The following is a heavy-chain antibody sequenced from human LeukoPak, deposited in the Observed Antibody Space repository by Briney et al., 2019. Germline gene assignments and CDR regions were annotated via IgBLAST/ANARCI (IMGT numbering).Heavy chain of an antibody. CDR1: GLTFSSYG. CDR3: ARGDSGSYYFDY. D-gene: IGHD1-26*01. Sequence: PGGSLRLSCAASGLTFSSYGMNWVRQAPGKGLEWVSYISSSGSTIYYADSVKGRFTISRDNAKNSLYLQMNSLRAEDTAVYYCARGDSGSYYFDYWGQGTLVTVSS. J-gene: IGHJ4*02. V-gene: IGHV3-48*03. CDR2: ISSSGSTI.